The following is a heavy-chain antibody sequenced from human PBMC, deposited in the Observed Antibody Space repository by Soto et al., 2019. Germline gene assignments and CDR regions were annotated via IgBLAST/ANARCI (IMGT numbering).Heavy chain of an antibody. V-gene: IGHV1-69*01. Sequence: QVQLVQSGAEVKKPGSSVKVSCTASGGTFSSYAISWVRQAPGQGLEWMGGIIPIFGTANYAQKFQGRVTITADESTNTAYMELSSLRSEDTAVYYCASGAGANYYDSSGYYAGDYWGQGTLVTVSS. D-gene: IGHD3-22*01. CDR2: IIPIFGTA. J-gene: IGHJ4*02. CDR3: ASGAGANYYDSSGYYAGDY. CDR1: GGTFSSYA.